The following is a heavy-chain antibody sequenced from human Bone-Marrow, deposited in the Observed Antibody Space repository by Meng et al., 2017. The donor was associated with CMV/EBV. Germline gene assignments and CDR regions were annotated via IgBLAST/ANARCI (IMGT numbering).Heavy chain of an antibody. J-gene: IGHJ4*02. V-gene: IGHV3-21*01. CDR3: ARGLAGYCSSTSCLGNY. CDR1: GFTFSSYS. Sequence: GGSLRLSCAASGFTFSSYSMNWVRQAPGKGLEWVSSISSSSSYIYYADSVKGRFTISRDNAKNSLYLQMNSLRAEATAVYYCARGLAGYCSSTSCLGNYWGQGTLVTVSS. D-gene: IGHD2-2*01. CDR2: ISSSSSYI.